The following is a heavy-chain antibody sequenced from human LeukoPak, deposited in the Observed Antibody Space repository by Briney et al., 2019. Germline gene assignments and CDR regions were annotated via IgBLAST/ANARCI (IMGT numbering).Heavy chain of an antibody. D-gene: IGHD6-13*01. CDR1: GFTFSSYA. CDR3: AKHLPGYSSSWYVDCFDY. Sequence: PGGSLRLSCAASGFTFSSYAMSWVRQAPGKGLEWVSAISGSGGSTYYADSVKGRFTISRDNSKNTLYLQMNSLRAEDTAVYYCAKHLPGYSSSWYVDCFDYWGQGTLVTVSS. J-gene: IGHJ4*02. V-gene: IGHV3-23*01. CDR2: ISGSGGST.